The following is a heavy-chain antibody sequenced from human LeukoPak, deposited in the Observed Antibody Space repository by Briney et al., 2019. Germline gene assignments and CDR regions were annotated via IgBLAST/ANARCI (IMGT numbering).Heavy chain of an antibody. Sequence: GRSLRLSCAASGFTFSSYAMHWVRQAPGKGLEWVAAISYDGSNKYYADSVKGRFTISRDNSKNTLYLQMNSLRSEDTAVYYCARGRNLWGNYYYYYMDVWGKGTTVTVSS. CDR3: ARGRNLWGNYYYYYMDV. CDR1: GFTFSSYA. CDR2: ISYDGSNK. D-gene: IGHD1-14*01. V-gene: IGHV3-30*04. J-gene: IGHJ6*03.